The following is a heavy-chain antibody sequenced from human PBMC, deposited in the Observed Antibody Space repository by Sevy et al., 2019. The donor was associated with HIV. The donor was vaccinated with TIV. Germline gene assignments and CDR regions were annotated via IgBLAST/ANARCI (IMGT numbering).Heavy chain of an antibody. CDR3: AKHYIHDIADGWYFDL. J-gene: IGHJ2*01. CDR1: GFTFNNYA. Sequence: GGSLRLSCAASGFTFNNYAMSWVRQAPGKGLEGKGLEWVSTISGGGGGTYYADSVRGRVTISSDNSKNTLYLQVNSLRVEDTAVYYCAKHYIHDIADGWYFDLWGRGTLVTVSS. V-gene: IGHV3-23*01. D-gene: IGHD6-13*01. CDR2: ISGGGGGT.